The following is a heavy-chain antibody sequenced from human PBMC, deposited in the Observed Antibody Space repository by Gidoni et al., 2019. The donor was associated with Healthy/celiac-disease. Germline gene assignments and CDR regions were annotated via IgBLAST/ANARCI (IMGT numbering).Heavy chain of an antibody. J-gene: IGHJ2*01. Sequence: EVQLVESGGGLVKPGRSLRRSCAASGITFDDYAMHWVRQAPGKGLEWVSGISWNSGSIGYADSVKGRFTISRDNAKNSLYLQMNSLRAEDTALYYCANGPYGDYDWYFDLWGRGTLVTVSS. D-gene: IGHD4-17*01. V-gene: IGHV3-9*01. CDR1: GITFDDYA. CDR2: ISWNSGSI. CDR3: ANGPYGDYDWYFDL.